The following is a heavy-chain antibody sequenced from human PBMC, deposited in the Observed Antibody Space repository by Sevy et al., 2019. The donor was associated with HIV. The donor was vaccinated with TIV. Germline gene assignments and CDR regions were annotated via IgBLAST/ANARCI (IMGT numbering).Heavy chain of an antibody. D-gene: IGHD3-10*01. J-gene: IGHJ3*02. CDR2: ISAYNGNT. Sequence: ASVKVSCKASGYTFTSYGISWVRQAPGQGLEWMGWISAYNGNTNYPQKLQGRVTMTTDTSMSTAYMELRSLRSDDTAVYYCARVGVATPSRVAFDIWGQGTMVTVSS. CDR3: ARVGVATPSRVAFDI. CDR1: GYTFTSYG. V-gene: IGHV1-18*04.